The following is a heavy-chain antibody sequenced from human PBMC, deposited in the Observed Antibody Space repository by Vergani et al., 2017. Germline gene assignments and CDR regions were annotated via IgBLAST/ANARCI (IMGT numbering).Heavy chain of an antibody. J-gene: IGHJ5*02. CDR3: ATGPRQSFRQQXRYYYGSGSSWFDP. V-gene: IGHV4-34*01. Sequence: QVQLQQWGAGLLKPSETLALTCAVYGGSFSGYYWSWIRQPPGKGLEWIGEINHSGSTNYNPSLKSRFTISVDTSKNQFSLKLSSVTAADTAVYYCATGPRQSFRQQXRYYYGSGSSWFDPWGQGTLVTVSS. CDR1: GGSFSGYY. D-gene: IGHD3-10*01. CDR2: INHSGST.